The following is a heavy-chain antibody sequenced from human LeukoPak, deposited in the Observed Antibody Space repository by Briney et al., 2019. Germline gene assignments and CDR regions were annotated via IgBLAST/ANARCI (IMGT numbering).Heavy chain of an antibody. CDR1: GYTFTSYY. CDR3: ARLGGLGSDCSSTSCSPFDY. V-gene: IGHV1-46*01. Sequence: ASGKVSCKASGYTFTSYYMHWVRQAPGQGLELMGIINPSGGSTSYAQKVQGRVTMNRDMSTSTVYMELRSLRSEDTAVYYCARLGGLGSDCSSTSCSPFDYWGQGTLVTVSS. CDR2: INPSGGST. D-gene: IGHD2-2*01. J-gene: IGHJ4*02.